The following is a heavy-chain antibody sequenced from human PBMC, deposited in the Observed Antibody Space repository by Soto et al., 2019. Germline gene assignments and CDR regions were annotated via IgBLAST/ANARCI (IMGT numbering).Heavy chain of an antibody. CDR2: IYYSGST. J-gene: IGHJ6*02. Sequence: PSETLSLTCTVSGGSISSSSYYWGWIRQPPGKGLEWIGSIYYSGSTYYNPSLKSRVTISVDTSKNQFSLKLSSVTAADTAVYYCARHFYGSGSSIYYYYGMDVWGQGTTVTVSS. CDR1: GGSISSSSYY. D-gene: IGHD3-10*01. CDR3: ARHFYGSGSSIYYYYGMDV. V-gene: IGHV4-39*01.